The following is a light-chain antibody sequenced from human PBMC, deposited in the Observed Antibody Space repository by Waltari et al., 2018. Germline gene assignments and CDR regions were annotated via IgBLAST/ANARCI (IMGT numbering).Light chain of an antibody. CDR3: QQYNSYSWWT. CDR1: QSISSW. J-gene: IGKJ1*01. Sequence: DIQMTQSPFTLSASVGDRVTITCRASQSISSWLAWYQQKPGKAPKLLIYKASSLESGVPSRFSGSGSGTEFTLTISSLQPDDFATYYCQQYNSYSWWTFGQGTKVEIK. CDR2: KAS. V-gene: IGKV1-5*03.